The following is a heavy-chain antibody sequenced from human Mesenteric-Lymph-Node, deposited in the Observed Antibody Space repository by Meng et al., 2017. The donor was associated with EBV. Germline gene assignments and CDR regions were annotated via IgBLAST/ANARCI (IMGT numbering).Heavy chain of an antibody. CDR3: ARGGLTCYGTSCQTFYFEY. CDR1: GGSFSGYY. Sequence: LTQWGAGLFKPSETLSLTGAVYGGSFSGYYWTWIRQSPGEGLEWIGEINRSGSSSYNPSLKSRVTLSVDTSKNHFSLRLTSVTAADTAVYYCARGGLTCYGTSCQTFYFEYWSQGTLVTVSS. D-gene: IGHD2-2*01. J-gene: IGHJ4*02. CDR2: INRSGSS. V-gene: IGHV4-34*01.